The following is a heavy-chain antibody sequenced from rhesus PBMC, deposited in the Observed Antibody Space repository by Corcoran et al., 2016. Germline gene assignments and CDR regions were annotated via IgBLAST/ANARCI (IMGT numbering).Heavy chain of an antibody. D-gene: IGHD2-21*01. J-gene: IGHJ6*01. CDR1: GYTFTDYY. V-gene: IGHV1-111*02. CDR3: ATDQEHCTGSGCYTNYYGLDS. Sequence: EVQLVQSGAEVKKPGASVKISCKASGYTFTDYYLHWVRQAPGKGLEWMGRIDPKYSEHIHAQKFQPRVTITADTCTDTAYMGLSSLRSEDTAVYYCATDQEHCTGSGCYTNYYGLDSWGQGVVVTVSS. CDR2: IDPKYSEH.